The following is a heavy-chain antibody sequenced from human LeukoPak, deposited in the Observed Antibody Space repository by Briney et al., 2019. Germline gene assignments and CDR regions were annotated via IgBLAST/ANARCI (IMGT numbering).Heavy chain of an antibody. D-gene: IGHD6-13*01. Sequence: GESLKISCKGSGYSFTSYWIGCVRQMPGKGLEGMAILNPGASDTRYSPTFQGQVTISADKSISTAYLQWSSLKASYTAMYYGASTQYSSIGAAFDIWGQGTMVTVSS. J-gene: IGHJ3*02. V-gene: IGHV5-51*01. CDR2: LNPGASDT. CDR1: GYSFTSYW. CDR3: ASTQYSSIGAAFDI.